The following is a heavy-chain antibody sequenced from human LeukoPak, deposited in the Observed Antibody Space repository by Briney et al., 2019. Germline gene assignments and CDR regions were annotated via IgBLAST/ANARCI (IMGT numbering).Heavy chain of an antibody. CDR1: GYSFTSYW. CDR3: ARHPTYYDILTGYYNPVHFDY. D-gene: IGHD3-9*01. V-gene: IGHV5-10-1*01. Sequence: GESLKISCKGSGYSFTSYWISWVRQMPGKGLEWMGRIVPSVSYTNYSPSFQGHVTISADESISTAYLQWSSLKASDTAMYYCARHPTYYDILTGYYNPVHFDYWGQGTLVTVRS. J-gene: IGHJ4*02. CDR2: IVPSVSYT.